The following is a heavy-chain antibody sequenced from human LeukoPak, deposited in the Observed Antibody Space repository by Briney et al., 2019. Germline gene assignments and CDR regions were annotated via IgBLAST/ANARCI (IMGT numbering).Heavy chain of an antibody. Sequence: SETLSLTCTVSGGSISSYYWSWLRQPPGKGLEWIGYIYYSGSTNYNPSLKSRVIISVDTSKNQFSLKLSSVTAADTAVYYCAREGAVGVITLDDAFDIWGQGTMGTVSS. CDR1: GGSISSYY. CDR2: IYYSGST. D-gene: IGHD3-16*02. J-gene: IGHJ3*02. CDR3: AREGAVGVITLDDAFDI. V-gene: IGHV4-59*01.